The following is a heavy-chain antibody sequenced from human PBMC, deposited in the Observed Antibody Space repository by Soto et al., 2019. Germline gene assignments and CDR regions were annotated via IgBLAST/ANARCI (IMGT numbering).Heavy chain of an antibody. J-gene: IGHJ3*02. CDR1: GYTFTSYY. Sequence: ASVKVSCKASGYTFTSYYMLWVRQAPGQGLEWMGIINPSGGSTSYAQKFQGRVTMTRDTSTSTVYMELSSLRSEDTAVYYCARSVYYYGSGSSFAFDIWGQGTMVTVSS. CDR2: INPSGGST. V-gene: IGHV1-46*01. D-gene: IGHD3-10*01. CDR3: ARSVYYYGSGSSFAFDI.